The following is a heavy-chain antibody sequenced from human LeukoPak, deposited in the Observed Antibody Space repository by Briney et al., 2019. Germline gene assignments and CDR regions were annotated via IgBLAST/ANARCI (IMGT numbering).Heavy chain of an antibody. Sequence: ASVKVSCKASGYTFGAYYMYWVRQAPGQGLEWMGWIRPNSGGTNYTQKFQGRVTMTRDTSISTAYMELSRLRSDDTAVYYCARGIYGGNSPLVDYWGQGTLVTVSS. V-gene: IGHV1-2*02. D-gene: IGHD4-23*01. CDR2: IRPNSGGT. CDR1: GYTFGAYY. CDR3: ARGIYGGNSPLVDY. J-gene: IGHJ4*02.